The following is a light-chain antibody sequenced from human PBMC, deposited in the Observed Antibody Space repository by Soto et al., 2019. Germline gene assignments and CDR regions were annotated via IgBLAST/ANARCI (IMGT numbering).Light chain of an antibody. CDR1: QGISNY. Sequence: DTQMTQSPSAMSASVGDRVTITCRASQGISNYLVCLQQKPGKVPKRLIYGASSLQSGVPSRFSGSGSGTEFTLTINSLQPEDFATYYCLQHNTYPLTIGGGTKVEIK. CDR2: GAS. V-gene: IGKV1-17*03. CDR3: LQHNTYPLT. J-gene: IGKJ4*01.